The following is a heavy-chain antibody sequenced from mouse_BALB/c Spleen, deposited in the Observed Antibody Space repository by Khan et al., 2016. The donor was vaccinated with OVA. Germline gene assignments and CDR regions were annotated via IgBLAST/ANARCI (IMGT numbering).Heavy chain of an antibody. CDR3: VRPAYDGYYDY. J-gene: IGHJ2*01. CDR1: GFTFTDYA. D-gene: IGHD2-3*01. Sequence: QVQLQQSGPELVRPGVSVKISCKGSGFTFTDYAMHWVKQSHAKSLEWIGLISTYSGNTNYNQKFKGKATMTVDKSSSTAYMELARLTSEDSAIXYCVRPAYDGYYDYWGQGTTLTVPS. CDR2: ISTYSGNT. V-gene: IGHV1S137*01.